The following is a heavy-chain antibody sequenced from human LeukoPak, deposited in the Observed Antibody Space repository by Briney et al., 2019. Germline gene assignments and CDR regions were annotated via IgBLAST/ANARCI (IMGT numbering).Heavy chain of an antibody. CDR3: AKISVRRAATGFDY. D-gene: IGHD6-13*01. Sequence: GGSLRLSCAASGFTFSSNAMIWVRQAPGKGLEWVSSIPASGGSTYYADSVKGRFTISRDNSKNSLYLQMNSLRAEDTAFYYCAKISVRRAATGFDYWGQGTLVTVSS. J-gene: IGHJ4*02. CDR1: GFTFSSNA. CDR2: IPASGGST. V-gene: IGHV3-23*01.